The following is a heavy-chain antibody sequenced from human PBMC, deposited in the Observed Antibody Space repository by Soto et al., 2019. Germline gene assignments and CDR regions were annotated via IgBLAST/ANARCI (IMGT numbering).Heavy chain of an antibody. V-gene: IGHV3-33*01. Sequence: PGGSLRVSWAASGFTFSSYGMHWVRQDKGKGLEWVAVIWYDGSNKYYADSVKGRFTISRDNSKNTLYLQMNSLRAEDTAVYFCARDGGYYDFWSGPYYYYYYGMDVWGQGTTVTVSS. J-gene: IGHJ6*02. CDR2: IWYDGSNK. CDR3: ARDGGYYDFWSGPYYYYYYGMDV. D-gene: IGHD3-3*01. CDR1: GFTFSSYG.